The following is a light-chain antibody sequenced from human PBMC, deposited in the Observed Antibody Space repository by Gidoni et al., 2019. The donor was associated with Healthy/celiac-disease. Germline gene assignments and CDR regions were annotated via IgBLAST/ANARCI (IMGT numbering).Light chain of an antibody. Sequence: SYELTQPPSVSVSPGQTASITCSGDKLGDKYACWYQQKPGQSPVLVIYQDSKRPSGIPERFSGSNSGNTATLTISGTQAMVEADYYCQAWDSSTGLFGGGTKLTVL. CDR3: QAWDSSTGL. CDR2: QDS. J-gene: IGLJ2*01. V-gene: IGLV3-1*01. CDR1: KLGDKY.